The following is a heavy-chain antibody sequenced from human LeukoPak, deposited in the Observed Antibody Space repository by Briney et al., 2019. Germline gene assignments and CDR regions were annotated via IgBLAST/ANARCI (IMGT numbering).Heavy chain of an antibody. Sequence: GESLRISCKGSGYTFSSYWIGWVRQMPGKGLEWMGIIYPGDPDTRYSPSLQGQVTISVDTSIGTAYLQWSSLKASDTAIYYCARQNDFRLDYWGQGTLVTVSS. D-gene: IGHD3-3*01. J-gene: IGHJ4*02. V-gene: IGHV5-51*01. CDR2: IYPGDPDT. CDR1: GYTFSSYW. CDR3: ARQNDFRLDY.